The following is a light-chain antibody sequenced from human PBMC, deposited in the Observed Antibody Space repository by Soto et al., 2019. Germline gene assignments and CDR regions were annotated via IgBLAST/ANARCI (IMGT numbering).Light chain of an antibody. CDR2: EAS. J-gene: IGKJ2*03. V-gene: IGKV1-5*03. CDR3: QHQSYR. Sequence: DIQMTQSPSTLSASVGDRVTITCRATQSISKWLAWYQQKPGKAPKLLIYEASSLDSGVPSSFSGSRSGTEFSLTISSLQPDDFATYFCQHQSYRLGQGTRLEIK. CDR1: QSISKW.